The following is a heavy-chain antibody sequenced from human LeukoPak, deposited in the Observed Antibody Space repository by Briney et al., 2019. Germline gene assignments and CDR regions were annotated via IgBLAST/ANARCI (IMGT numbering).Heavy chain of an antibody. J-gene: IGHJ4*02. CDR3: ARLGGYNAPFRD. CDR2: ISSSGSTI. CDR1: GFTFSDYY. V-gene: IGHV3-11*01. Sequence: GGSLRLSCAASGFTFSDYYMSWIRQAPGKGLEWVSCISSSGSTIYYADSVKGRFTISRDSAKNSLYLQMNSLRGEDTAVYYCARLGGYNAPFRDWGQGTLVTVSS. D-gene: IGHD5-24*01.